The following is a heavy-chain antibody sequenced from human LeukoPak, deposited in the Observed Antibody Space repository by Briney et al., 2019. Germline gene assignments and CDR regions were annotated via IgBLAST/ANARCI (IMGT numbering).Heavy chain of an antibody. D-gene: IGHD6-6*01. CDR3: ARGYSSASGFYGMDV. J-gene: IGHJ6*02. CDR2: IYPGDSGT. CDR1: GYTFTSYL. V-gene: IGHV5-51*01. Sequence: GESLKISCKGSGYTFTSYLIGWVRQMPGKGLEWMGIIYPGDSGTRYSPSFQGQVTMSADRSTSTAYLQWSSLKASDTATYYCARGYSSASGFYGMDVWGQGTTVTVSS.